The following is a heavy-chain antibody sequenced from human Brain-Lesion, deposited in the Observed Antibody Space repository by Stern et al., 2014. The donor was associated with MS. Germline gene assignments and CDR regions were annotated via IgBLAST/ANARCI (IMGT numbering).Heavy chain of an antibody. CDR1: GFTFSHYW. V-gene: IGHV3-7*01. Sequence: EAQLVESGGGLVQPGGSLRLSCAGSGFTFSHYWMTWVRQAPGKVLEWVASINKDGSEKYYVDPLKGRFTISRDNAKNSLYLQMTSLRADDTAVYYCARKTTAKNWGQGTLVTVSS. J-gene: IGHJ4*02. CDR2: INKDGSEK. D-gene: IGHD4-17*01. CDR3: ARKTTAKN.